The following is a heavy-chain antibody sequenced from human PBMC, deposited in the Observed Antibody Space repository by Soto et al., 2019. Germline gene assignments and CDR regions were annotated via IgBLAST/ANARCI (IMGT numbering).Heavy chain of an antibody. CDR2: IYYSGSA. J-gene: IGHJ6*02. V-gene: IGHV4-31*03. Sequence: QVQLQESGPGLVKPLQTLSLTCTVSGDSISSGGYYWSWIRQHPGEGLEWIGYIYYSGSAYYNPSVESRITTALDTSENQFSLKRRSVTAADTAVYYCARAHCGGNSRLYFYYYGLDVWGQGTTVTVSS. CDR3: ARAHCGGNSRLYFYYYGLDV. D-gene: IGHD2-21*02. CDR1: GDSISSGGYY.